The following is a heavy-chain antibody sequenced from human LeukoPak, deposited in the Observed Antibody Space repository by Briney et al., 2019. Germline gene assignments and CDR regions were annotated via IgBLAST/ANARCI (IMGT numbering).Heavy chain of an antibody. CDR1: GFTFSSYW. J-gene: IGHJ5*02. CDR3: ARGYSSSWYWFDP. D-gene: IGHD6-13*01. V-gene: IGHV3-7*01. Sequence: GGSLRLSCAASGFTFSSYWMSWVRQAPGKGLEWVANIKQDGSEKYYVDSVKGRFTISRDNAKNSLYLQMNSLRAEGTAVYYCARGYSSSWYWFDPWGQGTLVTVSS. CDR2: IKQDGSEK.